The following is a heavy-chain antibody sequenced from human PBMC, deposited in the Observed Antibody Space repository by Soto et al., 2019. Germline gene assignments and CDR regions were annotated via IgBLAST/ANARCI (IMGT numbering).Heavy chain of an antibody. Sequence: ASVKFSCKASGYTFTSYGISWVRQTPGQGLEWMGWNSAYNGNTNYAQKLQGRVTMTTDTSTSKAYMELRSLRSDDTAVYYCARDYYDSSGYYRPVYYYYGMDVWGKGTTVTVSS. CDR2: NSAYNGNT. CDR1: GYTFTSYG. V-gene: IGHV1-18*01. J-gene: IGHJ6*04. CDR3: ARDYYDSSGYYRPVYYYYGMDV. D-gene: IGHD3-22*01.